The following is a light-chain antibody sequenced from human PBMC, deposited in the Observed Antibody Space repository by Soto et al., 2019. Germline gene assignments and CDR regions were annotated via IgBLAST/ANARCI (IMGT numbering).Light chain of an antibody. Sequence: QSVLTQPASVSGSPGQSITISCTGTSSDVGSYNLVSWYQQHPGKAPKLMIYEVSKRPSGVSNRFSGSKSGNKASLTISGLQAEDEADYYCCSYAAIYVFGTGTKVTVL. J-gene: IGLJ1*01. CDR2: EVS. CDR3: CSYAAIYV. CDR1: SSDVGSYNL. V-gene: IGLV2-23*02.